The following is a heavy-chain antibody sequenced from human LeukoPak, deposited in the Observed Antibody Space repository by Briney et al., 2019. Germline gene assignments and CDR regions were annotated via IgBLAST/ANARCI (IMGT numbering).Heavy chain of an antibody. V-gene: IGHV3-30*18. Sequence: GSLRLSCAASGFTFSSYGMHCVRQAPGKGLEWVAVISYDGSNKYYADSVKGRFTISRDNSKNTLYLQMNSLRAEDTAVYYCAKVERDVIIPAAIQRPFDYWGQGTLVTVSS. CDR3: AKVERDVIIPAAIQRPFDY. CDR1: GFTFSSYG. CDR2: ISYDGSNK. J-gene: IGHJ4*02. D-gene: IGHD2-2*02.